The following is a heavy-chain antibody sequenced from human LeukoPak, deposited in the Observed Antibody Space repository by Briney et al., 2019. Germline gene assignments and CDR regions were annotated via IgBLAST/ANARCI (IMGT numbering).Heavy chain of an antibody. CDR2: INPNGGST. CDR1: GYTFSSYY. CDR3: ARGGYDSSGYYWFAAFDI. D-gene: IGHD3-22*01. Sequence: GASVKVSCKASGYTFSSYYIHWVRQAPGQGLEWIGIINPNGGSTSYAQKFQGRVIMTRDTSTSTLYMELSSLRSEDRAVYYCARGGYDSSGYYWFAAFDIWGQGTMVTVSS. V-gene: IGHV1-46*01. J-gene: IGHJ3*02.